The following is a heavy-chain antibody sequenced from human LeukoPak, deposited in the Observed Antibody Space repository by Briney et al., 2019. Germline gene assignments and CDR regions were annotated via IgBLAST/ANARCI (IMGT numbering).Heavy chain of an antibody. J-gene: IGHJ4*02. V-gene: IGHV1-46*01. D-gene: IGHD3-22*01. CDR3: AKGRYYDSSGTFDY. CDR2: MNPSDGST. CDR1: GYTFTSYY. Sequence: GASVKVSCKASGYTFTSYYIHWVRQAPGQGLEWMGIMNPSDGSTSYAQKFRGRVTMTRDTSTTTVYMEMSNLSSEDTAMYYCAKGRYYDSSGTFDYWGQGTLVTVSS.